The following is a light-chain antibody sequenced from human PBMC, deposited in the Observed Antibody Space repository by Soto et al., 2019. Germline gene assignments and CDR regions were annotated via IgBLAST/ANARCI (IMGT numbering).Light chain of an antibody. Sequence: EIAMTQSPATLSVSPGERATLSCRASQSVSSNLAWYQQKPGQAPRLLIYGASTRATGIPDRFSGSGSGTDFTLTINNLEPGDFAVYYCQQYGCSSWTFGQGTKV. CDR3: QQYGCSSWT. V-gene: IGKV3-15*01. CDR1: QSVSSN. J-gene: IGKJ1*01. CDR2: GAS.